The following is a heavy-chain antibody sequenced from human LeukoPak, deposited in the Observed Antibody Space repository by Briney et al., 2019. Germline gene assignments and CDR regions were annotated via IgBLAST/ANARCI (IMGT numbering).Heavy chain of an antibody. CDR1: GFTVSSNY. Sequence: GGSLRLSCAASGFTVSSNYMSWVRQAPGKGLEWVSAISGSGGSTYYADSVKGRFTISRDNSKNTLYLQMNSLRADDTAVYYCSKATGPNSFRYIEYWGQGTLVTVSS. D-gene: IGHD1-14*01. J-gene: IGHJ4*02. CDR2: ISGSGGST. V-gene: IGHV3-23*01. CDR3: SKATGPNSFRYIEY.